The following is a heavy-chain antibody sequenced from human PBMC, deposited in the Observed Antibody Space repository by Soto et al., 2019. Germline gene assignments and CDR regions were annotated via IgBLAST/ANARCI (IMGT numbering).Heavy chain of an antibody. V-gene: IGHV4-59*01. Sequence: SETLSLTCTVSGDSISSYYWSWIRQPPGKGLEWIGYIYYSGSTKNPSLKSRVTMSVDTSKNQFSLKLSSVIAADTAVYYCARVGQPQSFDYWGQGTLVTV. CDR2: IYYSGST. CDR1: GDSISSYY. CDR3: ARVGQPQSFDY. D-gene: IGHD4-4*01. J-gene: IGHJ4*02.